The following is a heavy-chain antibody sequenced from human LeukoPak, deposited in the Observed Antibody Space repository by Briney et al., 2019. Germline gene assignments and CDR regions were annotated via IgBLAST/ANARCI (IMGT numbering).Heavy chain of an antibody. Sequence: GASVKVSCKASGGTFSSYAISWVRQAPGQGLEWMGGIIPIFGTANYAQKFQGRVTITADESTSTAYMELSSLRSDDTAVYYCARDTNYYYYYMDVWGKGTTVTVSS. CDR2: IIPIFGTA. CDR1: GGTFSSYA. J-gene: IGHJ6*03. CDR3: ARDTNYYYYYMDV. D-gene: IGHD2-2*01. V-gene: IGHV1-69*01.